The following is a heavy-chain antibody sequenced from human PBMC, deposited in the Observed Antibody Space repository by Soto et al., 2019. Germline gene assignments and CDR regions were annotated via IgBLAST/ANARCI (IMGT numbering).Heavy chain of an antibody. V-gene: IGHV3-30-3*01. Sequence: GGSLRLSCAASGFTFSSYAMHWVRQAPGKGLEWVAVISYDGSNKYYTDSVKGRFTISRDNSKNTLYLQMNSLRAEDTAVDYCARYPQFVSEWVLYGLDFDYWGQGTLVTVSS. CDR2: ISYDGSNK. J-gene: IGHJ4*02. D-gene: IGHD3-3*01. CDR1: GFTFSSYA. CDR3: ARYPQFVSEWVLYGLDFDY.